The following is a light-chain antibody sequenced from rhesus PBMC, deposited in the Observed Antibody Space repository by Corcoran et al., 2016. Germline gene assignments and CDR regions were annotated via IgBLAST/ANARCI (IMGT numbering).Light chain of an antibody. Sequence: DIQMTQSPSSLSASVGDRVTITCRASQGITNDLAWYQQKPGETPKLLIYEASSLQSGIPSRFSGSGSGTDFTLTISSLQPEDFATYYGQHYYSTTWTFGQGTKVEIK. J-gene: IGKJ1*01. CDR3: QHYYSTTWT. V-gene: IGKV1-25*01. CDR1: QGITND. CDR2: EAS.